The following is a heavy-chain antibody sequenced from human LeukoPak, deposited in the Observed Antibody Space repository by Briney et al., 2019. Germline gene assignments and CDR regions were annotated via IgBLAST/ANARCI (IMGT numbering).Heavy chain of an antibody. CDR2: ISYDGSNE. Sequence: GSLRLSCAASGFTFSSYVMHWVRQAPGKGLEWVAIISYDGSNEYYADSVKGRFTISRDNAKNSLYLQMNSLRAEDTAVYYCARDDYGDYVSWGQGTLVTVSS. CDR3: ARDDYGDYVS. D-gene: IGHD4-17*01. CDR1: GFTFSSYV. J-gene: IGHJ4*02. V-gene: IGHV3-30*04.